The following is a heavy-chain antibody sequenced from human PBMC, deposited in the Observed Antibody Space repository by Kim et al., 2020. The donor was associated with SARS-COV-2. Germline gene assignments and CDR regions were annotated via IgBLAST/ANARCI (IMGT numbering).Heavy chain of an antibody. V-gene: IGHV1-18*01. CDR2: ISAYNGNT. Sequence: ASVKVSCKASGYTFTSYGFSWVRQAPGQGLEWMGWISAYNGNTNYAQKLQGRVTMTTDTSTSTAYMELRSLRSDDTAVYYCARDIPLAAAGGLAFEIWGQGTTLTVSS. J-gene: IGHJ3*02. CDR1: GYTFTSYG. D-gene: IGHD6-13*01. CDR3: ARDIPLAAAGGLAFEI.